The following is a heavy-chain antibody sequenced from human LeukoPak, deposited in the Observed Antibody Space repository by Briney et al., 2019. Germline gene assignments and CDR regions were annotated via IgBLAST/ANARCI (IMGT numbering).Heavy chain of an antibody. V-gene: IGHV3-30*18. D-gene: IGHD4-17*01. CDR3: AKDAGGTTRGFDI. Sequence: GGSLRLSCAASGFTFSSYGMHWVRQAPGKGLEWVAVISYDGSNKYYADSVKGRFTISRDNSKNTLYLQMNSLRAEDTAVYYCAKDAGGTTRGFDIWGQGTMVTVSS. CDR1: GFTFSSYG. CDR2: ISYDGSNK. J-gene: IGHJ3*02.